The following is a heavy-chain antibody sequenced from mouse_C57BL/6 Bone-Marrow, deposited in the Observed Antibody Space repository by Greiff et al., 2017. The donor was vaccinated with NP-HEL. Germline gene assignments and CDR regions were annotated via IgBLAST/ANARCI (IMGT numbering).Heavy chain of an antibody. J-gene: IGHJ4*01. CDR2: ISSGSSTI. D-gene: IGHD1-1*01. CDR1: GFTFSDYG. Sequence: DVMLVESGGGLVKPGGSLKLSCAASGFTFSDYGMPWVRQAPEKGLEWVAYISSGSSTISYADTVKGRFTISRDNAKNTLFLQMTSLRSEDTAMYYCARPLYYGSSPYAMDYWGQGTSVTVSS. V-gene: IGHV5-17*01. CDR3: ARPLYYGSSPYAMDY.